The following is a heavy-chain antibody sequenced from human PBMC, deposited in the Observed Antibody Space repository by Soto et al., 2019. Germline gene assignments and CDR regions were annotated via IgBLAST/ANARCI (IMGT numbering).Heavy chain of an antibody. J-gene: IGHJ4*02. D-gene: IGHD2-15*01. CDR2: INQDGSEK. CDR1: GFTFNNYY. V-gene: IGHV3-7*05. CDR3: GRGFGGTH. Sequence: EVQLVESGGGLVQPGGSLRLSCAASGFTFNNYYMVWVRQAPGRGLEWVANINQDGSEKYYVDSVKGRFTISRDNAKSSLYLQINSLRAEDTATYYCGRGFGGTHWGQGSLVTVSS.